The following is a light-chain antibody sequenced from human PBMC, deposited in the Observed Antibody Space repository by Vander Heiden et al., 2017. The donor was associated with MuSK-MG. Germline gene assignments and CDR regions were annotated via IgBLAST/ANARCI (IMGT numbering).Light chain of an antibody. V-gene: IGLV3-1*01. CDR2: QDN. J-gene: IGLJ2*01. CDR1: KLGNKY. CDR3: QAWDSSTAVV. Sequence: SYELTQPPSVSVSPGQAASITCFGDKLGNKYTSWYQQKPGQSPLLVIYQDNKRPLGIPERFSGSNSGNTATLTIGGTQAMDEADYYCQAWDSSTAVVFGGRTKLTFL.